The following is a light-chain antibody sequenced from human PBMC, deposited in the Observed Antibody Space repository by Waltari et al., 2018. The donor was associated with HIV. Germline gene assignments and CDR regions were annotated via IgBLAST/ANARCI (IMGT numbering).Light chain of an antibody. CDR2: DTS. V-gene: IGKV3-11*01. CDR3: QQRNTWPLT. CDR1: QSVGIY. J-gene: IGKJ4*01. Sequence: IVLTQSPATLSLSPGEPATLSCRASQSVGIYLAWYQQKPGQAPRLLIYDTSNRATGIPARFSGSGSGTDFTLTIGSLEPEDFAVYYCQQRNTWPLTFGGGTKVEIK.